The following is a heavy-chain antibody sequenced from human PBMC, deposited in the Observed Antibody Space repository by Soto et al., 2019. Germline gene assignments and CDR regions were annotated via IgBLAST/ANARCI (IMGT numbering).Heavy chain of an antibody. V-gene: IGHV4-31*03. D-gene: IGHD3-9*01. CDR1: GGSISSGGYY. CDR2: IYYSGST. CDR3: ARGPANNPLLTY. Sequence: QVQLQGSGPGLVKPSQTLSLTCTVSGGSISSGGYYWSWIRQHPGKGLEWIGYIYYSGSTYYNPSLKSRVTISVDTPKNQFSLKLSSVTAADTAVYYCARGPANNPLLTYWGQGTLVTVSS. J-gene: IGHJ4*02.